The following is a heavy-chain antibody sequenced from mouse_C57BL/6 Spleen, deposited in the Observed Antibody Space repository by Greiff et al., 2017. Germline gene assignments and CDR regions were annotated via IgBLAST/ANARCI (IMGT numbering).Heavy chain of an antibody. CDR3: ARGEAHFDY. Sequence: EVQRVESGPGMVKPSQSLSLTCTVTGYSITSGYDWHWIRHFPGNKLEWMGYISYSGSTNYNPSLKSRISITHDTSKNHFFLKLNSVTTEDTATYYCARGEAHFDYWGQGTTLTVSS. J-gene: IGHJ2*01. CDR1: GYSITSGYD. CDR2: ISYSGST. V-gene: IGHV3-1*01.